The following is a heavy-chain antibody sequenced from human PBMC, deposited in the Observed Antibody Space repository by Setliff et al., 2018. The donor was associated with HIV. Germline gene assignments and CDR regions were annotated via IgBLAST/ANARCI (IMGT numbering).Heavy chain of an antibody. CDR3: AKGAGFYGDYTFDY. CDR1: GASITSHY. V-gene: IGHV4-59*11. CDR2: IYSTGST. D-gene: IGHD4-17*01. J-gene: IGHJ4*02. Sequence: ETLSLTCTVSGASITSHYWSWIRQSPGRELEWIGYIYSTGSTNYNPSLQSRVSISMGASKNKFSLKVTSVTSADTAVYYCAKGAGFYGDYTFDYWGQGNLVTSPQ.